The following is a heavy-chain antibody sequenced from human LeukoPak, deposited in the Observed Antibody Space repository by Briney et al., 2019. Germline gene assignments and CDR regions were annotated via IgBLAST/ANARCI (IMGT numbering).Heavy chain of an antibody. CDR1: GFTVSSNY. D-gene: IGHD3-10*01. J-gene: IGHJ4*02. V-gene: IGHV3-53*01. Sequence: PGGSLRLSCAASGFTVSSNYMSWVRQAPGKGLEWVSVIYSGGSTYYADSVKGRFTISRDNSKNTLYLQMNSLRAEDTAVYYCARGSPMLRGRPFDHWGQGTLVTVSS. CDR2: IYSGGST. CDR3: ARGSPMLRGRPFDH.